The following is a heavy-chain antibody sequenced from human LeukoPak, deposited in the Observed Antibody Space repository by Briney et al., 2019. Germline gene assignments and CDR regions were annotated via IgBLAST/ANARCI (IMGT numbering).Heavy chain of an antibody. Sequence: GGSLRLSCAASGFTFSSYAMHWVRQAPGKGLEYVSAISSNGGSTYYANSVKGRFTISRDNSKNTPYLQMGSLRAEDMAVYYCAREYSSSGYFDYWGQGTLVTVSS. D-gene: IGHD6-6*01. CDR2: ISSNGGST. CDR1: GFTFSSYA. J-gene: IGHJ4*02. CDR3: AREYSSSGYFDY. V-gene: IGHV3-64*01.